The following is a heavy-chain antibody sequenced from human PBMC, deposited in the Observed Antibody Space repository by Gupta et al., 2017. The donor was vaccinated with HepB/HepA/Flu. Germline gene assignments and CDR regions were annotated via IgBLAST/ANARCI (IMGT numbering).Heavy chain of an antibody. CDR2: ISEDGVTT. D-gene: IGHD3-16*01. V-gene: IGHV3-23*01. CDR3: AKERFGGIDY. CDR1: GFTFKPTV. J-gene: IGHJ4*02. Sequence: EVQLLVSGGGLVKPGGSLRLACATSGFTFKPTVMNWVRQAPGKGLQWVSVISEDGVTTYYADSVKGRFIISKDSSNNVVYLQMNSLRAEDTAIYYSAKERFGGIDYWGQGTLVTVSS.